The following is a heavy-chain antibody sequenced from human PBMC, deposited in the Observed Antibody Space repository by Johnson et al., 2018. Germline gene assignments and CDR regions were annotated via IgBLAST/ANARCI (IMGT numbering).Heavy chain of an antibody. D-gene: IGHD2-2*01. V-gene: IGHV3-23*04. CDR2: ISGSGGST. CDR1: GFTFSSYA. Sequence: VQLVESGGGLVQPGGSLRLSCAASGFTFSSYAMSWVRQAPGKGLEWVSGISGSGGSTYYADPVKGRFTISRDNSKTPLYLQMKRLRAEDTAVYYCAKPYCSSTSCHSEYYYYYYMDVWGKGTTVTVSS. J-gene: IGHJ6*03. CDR3: AKPYCSSTSCHSEYYYYYYMDV.